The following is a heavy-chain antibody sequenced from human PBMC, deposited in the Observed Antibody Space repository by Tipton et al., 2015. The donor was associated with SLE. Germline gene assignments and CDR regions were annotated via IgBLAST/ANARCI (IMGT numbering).Heavy chain of an antibody. Sequence: TLSLTCTVSGGSISSYYWSWIRQPPGKGLEWIGYIYYSGSTNYSPSLKSRVTISVDTSKNQFSLKLGSVTAADTAVYYCARSTATVTPYYFDYWGQGTLVTVSS. CDR1: GGSISSYY. CDR2: IYYSGST. V-gene: IGHV4-59*01. CDR3: ARSTATVTPYYFDY. J-gene: IGHJ4*02. D-gene: IGHD4-17*01.